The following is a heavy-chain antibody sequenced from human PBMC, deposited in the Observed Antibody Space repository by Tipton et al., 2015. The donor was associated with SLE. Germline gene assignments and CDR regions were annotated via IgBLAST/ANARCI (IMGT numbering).Heavy chain of an antibody. D-gene: IGHD5-24*01. J-gene: IGHJ4*01. CDR2: IYYTGST. CDR1: GGSISSGGYY. CDR3: AGAPLGSITGFDF. V-gene: IGHV4-61*08. Sequence: TLSLTCTVSGGSISSGGYYWSWIRQHPGKGLEWIGYIYYTGSTKYNPSLKSRVTISIDTSKNQFSLKMTSMTAADTAVYYCAGAPLGSITGFDFWGHGTLVTVSS.